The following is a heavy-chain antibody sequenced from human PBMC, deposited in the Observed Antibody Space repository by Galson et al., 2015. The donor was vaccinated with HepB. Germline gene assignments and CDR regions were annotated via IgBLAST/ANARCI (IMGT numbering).Heavy chain of an antibody. V-gene: IGHV1-2*04. CDR2: INPNSGGT. J-gene: IGHJ6*02. CDR3: ARSGYYGSGSYPPTSLSYYYGMDV. D-gene: IGHD3-10*01. Sequence: SVKVSCKASGYTFTGYYMHWVRQAPGQGLEWMGWINPNSGGTNYAQKFQGWVTMTRDTSISTAYMELSRLRSDDTAVYYCARSGYYGSGSYPPTSLSYYYGMDVWGQGTTVTVSS. CDR1: GYTFTGYY.